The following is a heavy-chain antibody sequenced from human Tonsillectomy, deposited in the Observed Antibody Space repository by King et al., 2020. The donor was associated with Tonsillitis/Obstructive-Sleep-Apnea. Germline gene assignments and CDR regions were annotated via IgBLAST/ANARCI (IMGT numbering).Heavy chain of an antibody. V-gene: IGHV5-51*01. CDR2: IYPGDSET. CDR1: GYNFTRYW. D-gene: IGHD5-12*01. CDR3: ARQTARGNGAYEGAFDS. Sequence: VQLVESGAEVKKPGESLKISCKGSGYNFTRYWIDWVRQMPGKGLEWMGIIYPGDSETRYSPSFQGQVTISADKSISTAYLQWSSLKASDTAMYYCARQTARGNGAYEGAFDSWGQGRMVTASS. J-gene: IGHJ3*02.